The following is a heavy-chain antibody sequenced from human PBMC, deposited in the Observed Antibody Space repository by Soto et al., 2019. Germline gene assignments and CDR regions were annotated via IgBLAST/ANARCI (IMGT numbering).Heavy chain of an antibody. CDR2: IYPCDSDA. CDR3: AVWFDSDTSGYKGYYFDY. V-gene: IGHV5-51*01. CDR1: VYSFTDYC. Sequence: GESLKISCKGSVYSFTDYCIGWLRQMPVKGLDWMGIIYPCDSDARYSPSFQGQVTISADKSISTAYLRRSSLKASDTAMYYCAVWFDSDTSGYKGYYFDYWGRGTLVTVSS. J-gene: IGHJ4*02. D-gene: IGHD3-22*01.